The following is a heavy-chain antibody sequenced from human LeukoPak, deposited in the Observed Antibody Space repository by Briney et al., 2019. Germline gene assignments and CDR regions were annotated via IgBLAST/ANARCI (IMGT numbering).Heavy chain of an antibody. V-gene: IGHV4-59*08. D-gene: IGHD6-13*01. CDR1: GGSIDNYY. CDR3: ARDSTYSSSWRQSPVFDY. CDR2: IYYSGST. Sequence: SETLSLTCTVSGGSIDNYYWSWIRQPPGKGLEWIGYIYYSGSTYYNPSLKSRVTISVDTSKNQFSLKLSSVTAADTAVYYCARDSTYSSSWRQSPVFDYWGQGTLVTVSS. J-gene: IGHJ4*02.